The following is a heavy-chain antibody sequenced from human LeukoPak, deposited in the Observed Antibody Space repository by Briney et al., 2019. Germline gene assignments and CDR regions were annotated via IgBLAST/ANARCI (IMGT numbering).Heavy chain of an antibody. CDR1: RGTFTSYA. J-gene: IGHJ5*02. CDR2: ISAYNGNT. Sequence: RGASVYVSCKPSRGTFTSYAISWVRHAPGQGLERMGWISAYNGNTNYTQTLQGRVTMTKETSTSRAYMELRSLRSDDTAVYYCARGYARFPRIVGATVSKPRNWFDPWGQGTLVTVSS. D-gene: IGHD1-26*01. V-gene: IGHV1-18*01. CDR3: ARGYARFPRIVGATVSKPRNWFDP.